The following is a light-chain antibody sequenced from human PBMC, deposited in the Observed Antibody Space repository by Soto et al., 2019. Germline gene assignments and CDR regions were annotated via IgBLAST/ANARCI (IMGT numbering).Light chain of an antibody. Sequence: EIVMTQSPXXXXVSPXXXXXXXXXAXXXXXXDLAWYQQKPGQAPRLVIYDIVTRATGVPTRISGSGSGTEFTLTISSLQSEDFAVYYCQQYNSWPLTFGGGTKVEIK. V-gene: IGKV3D-15*01. CDR3: QQYNSWPLT. J-gene: IGKJ4*01. CDR2: DIV. CDR1: XXXXXD.